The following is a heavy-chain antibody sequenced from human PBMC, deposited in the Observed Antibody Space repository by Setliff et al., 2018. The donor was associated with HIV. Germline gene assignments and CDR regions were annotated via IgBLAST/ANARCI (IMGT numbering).Heavy chain of an antibody. D-gene: IGHD4-17*01. J-gene: IGHJ4*02. V-gene: IGHV4-61*09. CDR1: GGPISSDTYY. Sequence: SETLSLTCTVSGGPISSDTYYWSWIRQPAGKGLEWIGHIYPSGSTNYNPSLKSRVTISVDTSKNQFSLKLSSVTAADTAVYCCARGERSYGGNFFDYWGQGTLVTAPQ. CDR3: ARGERSYGGNFFDY. CDR2: IYPSGST.